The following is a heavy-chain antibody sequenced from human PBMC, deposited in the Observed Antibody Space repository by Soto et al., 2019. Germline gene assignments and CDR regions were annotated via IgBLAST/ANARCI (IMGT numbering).Heavy chain of an antibody. V-gene: IGHV4-4*02. CDR2: IYHSGST. J-gene: IGHJ4*02. CDR3: ARVGLGYCSGGSCYPVDY. D-gene: IGHD2-15*01. CDR1: SGSISSSNW. Sequence: SETLSLTCAVSSGSISSSNWWSWVRQPPGKGLEWIGEIYHSGSTNYNPSLKSRVTISVDKSKNQFSLKLSSVTAADTAVYYCARVGLGYCSGGSCYPVDYWGQGTLVTVSS.